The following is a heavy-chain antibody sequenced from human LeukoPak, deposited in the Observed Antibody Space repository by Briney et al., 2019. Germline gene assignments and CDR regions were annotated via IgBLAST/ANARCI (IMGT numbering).Heavy chain of an antibody. CDR1: GGSISSYY. CDR3: ARNSVDTAMGAMDV. D-gene: IGHD5-18*01. Sequence: PSETLSLTCTVSGGSISSYYWSWIRQPAGKGLEWIGRIYTSGSTNYNPSLKSRVTMSVDTSKNQFSLKLSSVTAADTAVYYCARNSVDTAMGAMDVWGKGTTVTVSS. CDR2: IYTSGST. J-gene: IGHJ6*03. V-gene: IGHV4-4*07.